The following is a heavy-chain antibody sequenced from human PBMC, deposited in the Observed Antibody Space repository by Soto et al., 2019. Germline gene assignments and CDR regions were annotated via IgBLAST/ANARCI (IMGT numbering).Heavy chain of an antibody. V-gene: IGHV5-51*01. CDR2: IYPSDSDT. Sequence: GESLKISCKTSGYTFTTYWVGWVRQRPGEGLEWMGIIYPSDSDTRYSPSSQGHVTFSVDKSLETAYLEWSSLKASDTAVYYCARRAGVMAPFDYWGQGTVVTVSS. D-gene: IGHD3-16*01. CDR3: ARRAGVMAPFDY. J-gene: IGHJ4*02. CDR1: GYTFTTYW.